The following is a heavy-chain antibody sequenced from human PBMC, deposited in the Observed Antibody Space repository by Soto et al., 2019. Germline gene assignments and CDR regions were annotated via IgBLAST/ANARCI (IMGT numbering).Heavy chain of an antibody. D-gene: IGHD6-19*01. CDR2: ISYDGSNK. CDR1: GFTFSSYA. CDR3: AKQAGIAVALDY. V-gene: IGHV3-30-3*02. Sequence: GGSLRLSCAASGFTFSSYAMHWVRQAPGKGLEWVAVISYDGSNKYYADSVKGRFTISRDNSKNTLYLQMNSLRAEDTAVYYCAKQAGIAVALDYWGQGTLVTVSS. J-gene: IGHJ4*02.